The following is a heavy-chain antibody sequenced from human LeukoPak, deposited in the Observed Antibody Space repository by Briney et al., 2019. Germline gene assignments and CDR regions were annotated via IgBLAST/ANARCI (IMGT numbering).Heavy chain of an antibody. CDR2: IYTSGST. V-gene: IGHV4-61*02. CDR3: ARGNWNFDY. CDR1: GGSISSGSYH. J-gene: IGHJ4*02. D-gene: IGHD1-20*01. Sequence: PSETLSLTCTASGGSISSGSYHWSWIRQPAGKGLEWIGRIYTSGSTNYNPSLKSRVTISVDTSKNQFSLKLSSVTAADTAVYYCARGNWNFDYWGQGTLVTVSS.